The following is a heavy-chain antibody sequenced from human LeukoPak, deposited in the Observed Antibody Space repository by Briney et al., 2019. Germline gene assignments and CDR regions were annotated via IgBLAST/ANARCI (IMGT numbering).Heavy chain of an antibody. J-gene: IGHJ4*02. CDR3: ARRGSGRHFDF. CDR1: GFTFSDYY. V-gene: IGHV3-11*01. CDR2: ISGGSSTI. Sequence: GGSLRLSCAASGFTFSDYYMSWIRQAPGKGLEWVSYISGGSSTIYYADSLNGRFTVSRDNAKNSLYLLMNSLRAEDTAVYYCARRGSGRHFDFWGQGTLVTDSS. D-gene: IGHD2-15*01.